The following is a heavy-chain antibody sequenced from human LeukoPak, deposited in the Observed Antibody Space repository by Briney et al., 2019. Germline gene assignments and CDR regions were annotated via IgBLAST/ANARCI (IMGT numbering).Heavy chain of an antibody. V-gene: IGHV4-59*01. CDR3: ARSLYGSGNSWFDP. J-gene: IGHJ5*02. CDR1: GGSIRSYY. D-gene: IGHD3-10*01. CDR2: IYYTGTT. Sequence: SETLSLTCTVSGGSIRSYYWSWIRQPPGKGLEWIGYIYYTGTTNYNPSPKSRVTISVDTSKNQFSLKLSSVTAADTAVYYCARSLYGSGNSWFDPWGQGTLVTVSS.